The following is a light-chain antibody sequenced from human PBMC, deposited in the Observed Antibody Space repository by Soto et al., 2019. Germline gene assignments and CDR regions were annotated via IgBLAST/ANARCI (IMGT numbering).Light chain of an antibody. CDR2: GAS. CDR1: QSVSSSY. J-gene: IGKJ2*01. Sequence: EIVLTQSPGTLSLSPGERATLSCRASQSVSSSYLAWYQHKPGQAPRLLIYGASSRATGIPDRFSGSGSGTAFTLTISRLEPDDLAVYYCRQYASSPHPFDQGTKLEIK. CDR3: RQYASSPHP. V-gene: IGKV3-20*01.